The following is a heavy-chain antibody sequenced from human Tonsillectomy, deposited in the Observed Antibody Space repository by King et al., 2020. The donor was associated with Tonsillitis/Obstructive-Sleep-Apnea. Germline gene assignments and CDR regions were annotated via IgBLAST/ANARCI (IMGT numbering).Heavy chain of an antibody. V-gene: IGHV4-34*01. CDR3: AREGLVVVPATDAFDI. CDR1: GGSFSGYY. CDR2: INHSGST. J-gene: IGHJ3*02. Sequence: VQLQQWGAGLLKPSETLSLTCAVYGGSFSGYYWSWIRQPPGKGLEWIGEINHSGSTNYNPSLKSRVTISVDTSKNQFSLKLSSVTAADTAVYYCAREGLVVVPATDAFDIWGQGTMVNVSS. D-gene: IGHD2-2*01.